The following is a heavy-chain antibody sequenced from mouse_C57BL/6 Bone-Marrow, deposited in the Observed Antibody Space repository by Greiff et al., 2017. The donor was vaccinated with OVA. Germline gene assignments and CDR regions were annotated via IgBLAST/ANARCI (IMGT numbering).Heavy chain of an antibody. CDR1: GYTFTSYG. V-gene: IGHV1-81*01. CDR3: ARYSSGYFDY. J-gene: IGHJ2*01. Sequence: LQESGAELARPGASVKLSCKASGYTFTSYGISWVKQRTGQGLEWIGEIYPRSGNTYYNEKFKGKATLTADKSSSTAYMELRSLTSEYSAVYFCARYSSGYFDYWGQGTTLTVSS. D-gene: IGHD3-2*02. CDR2: IYPRSGNT.